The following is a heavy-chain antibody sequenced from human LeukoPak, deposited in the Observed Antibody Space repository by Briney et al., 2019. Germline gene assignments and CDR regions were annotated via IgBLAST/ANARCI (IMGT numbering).Heavy chain of an antibody. Sequence: GGSLRLSCAASGFTFSNYWLTWVRKAPGQGLVWVANIKQDGSEKHYVDSVKGRFTISRDNAKNSLYLQMNSLRAEDTAVYYCARDRQIAYWGQGTLVTVSS. V-gene: IGHV3-7*01. J-gene: IGHJ4*02. CDR1: GFTFSNYW. CDR2: IKQDGSEK. CDR3: ARDRQIAY.